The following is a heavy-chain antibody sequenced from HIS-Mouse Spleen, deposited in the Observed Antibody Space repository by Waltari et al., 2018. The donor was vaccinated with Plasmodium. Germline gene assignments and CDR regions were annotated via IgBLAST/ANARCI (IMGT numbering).Heavy chain of an antibody. J-gene: IGHJ4*02. CDR1: GYTFTGYY. D-gene: IGHD6-13*01. V-gene: IGHV1-2*02. CDR3: ARDLAAAGHFDY. CDR2: SNPNSGGT. Sequence: QVQLVQSGAAVKKPGASVKVSCKASGYTFTGYYMHWVRQAPGQGLEWVGWSNPNSGGTNYAQKVQGRVTMTRDTSISTAYMELSRLRSDDTAVYYCARDLAAAGHFDYWGQGTLVTVSS.